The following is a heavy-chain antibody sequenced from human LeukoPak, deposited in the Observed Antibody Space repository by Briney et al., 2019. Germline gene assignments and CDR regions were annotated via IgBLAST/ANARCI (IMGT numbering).Heavy chain of an antibody. J-gene: IGHJ4*02. Sequence: PSETLSLTCTVSGGSSSSYYWSWIRQPPGKGLEWIGYIYYSGSTNYNPSLKSRVTISVDTSKNQFSLKLSSVTAADTAVYYCARHDSGSGSYFYFDYWGQGTLVTVSS. CDR3: ARHDSGSGSYFYFDY. CDR1: GGSSSSYY. V-gene: IGHV4-59*08. D-gene: IGHD3-10*01. CDR2: IYYSGST.